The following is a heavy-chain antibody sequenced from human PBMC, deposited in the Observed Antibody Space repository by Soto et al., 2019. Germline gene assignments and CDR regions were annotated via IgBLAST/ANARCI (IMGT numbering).Heavy chain of an antibody. CDR3: VRVVSGQSDP. Sequence: SETLSLTCAVYGGSFSGYYWSWIRQPPGKGLEWIGEINHSGSTNYNPSLKSRVTISVDTSKNQFSLKLSSVTAADTAVYYCVRVVSGQSDPLGQGTLFTVSS. J-gene: IGHJ5*02. D-gene: IGHD2-8*02. V-gene: IGHV4-34*01. CDR2: INHSGST. CDR1: GGSFSGYY.